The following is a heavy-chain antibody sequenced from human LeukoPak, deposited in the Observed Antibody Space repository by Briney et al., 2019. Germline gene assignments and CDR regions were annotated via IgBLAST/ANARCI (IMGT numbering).Heavy chain of an antibody. CDR2: IYYSGST. Sequence: SETLSLTCTVSSGSISSSGYYWGWIRQPPGKGLEWIGRIYYSGSTYYNPSLKSRVTISVDTSKNQFSLKLSSVTAADTAVYYCARLSCSGWTCFDYWGQGTLVTVSS. D-gene: IGHD6-19*01. J-gene: IGHJ4*02. V-gene: IGHV4-39*01. CDR3: ARLSCSGWTCFDY. CDR1: SGSISSSGYY.